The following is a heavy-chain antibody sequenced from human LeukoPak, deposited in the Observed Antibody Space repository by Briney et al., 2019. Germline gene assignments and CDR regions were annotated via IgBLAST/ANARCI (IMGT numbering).Heavy chain of an antibody. CDR2: MNGNSGDT. CDR1: GFTLTIYD. CDR3: VRGRFIAGAGD. V-gene: IGHV1-8*01. Sequence: ASVKVSCKTSGFTLTIYDINWVRQATGQGLEWMGWMNGNSGDTGYAQKFQGRVTMPRNTSISTAYMELSNLRSEDTAVYYCVRGRFIAGAGDWGQGTPVTVPS. J-gene: IGHJ1*01. D-gene: IGHD1-26*01.